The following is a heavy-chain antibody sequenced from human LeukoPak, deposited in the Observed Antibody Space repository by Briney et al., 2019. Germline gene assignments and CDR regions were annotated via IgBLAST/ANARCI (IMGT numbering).Heavy chain of an antibody. CDR1: GDSISSFY. CDR3: AXXVXXAXGTXXY. CDR2: IYTSGST. D-gene: IGHD6-13*01. V-gene: IGHV4-4*07. Sequence: ETLXXXCTVSGDSISSFYWSWIRQPAGKGLEWIGRIYTSGSTNYNPSLKSRVTISVDKSKNQFSLKMSSVAAAGTAVYYCAXXVXXAXGTXXYWGQGTLVTVSS. J-gene: IGHJ4*02.